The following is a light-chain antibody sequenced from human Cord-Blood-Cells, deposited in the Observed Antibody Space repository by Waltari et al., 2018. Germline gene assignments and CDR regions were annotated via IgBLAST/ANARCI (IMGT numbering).Light chain of an antibody. CDR3: CSYAGSSTWV. J-gene: IGLJ3*02. CDR2: EGS. Sequence: QAALTQPASVSGSPGQSITIPCTGTSSDVGSYNLIAWYQQHPGKAPKRMIYEGSKRPSGVSNRFSGSKSGNTASLTISGLQAADEADYYCCSYAGSSTWVFGGGTKLTVL. V-gene: IGLV2-23*01. CDR1: SSDVGSYNL.